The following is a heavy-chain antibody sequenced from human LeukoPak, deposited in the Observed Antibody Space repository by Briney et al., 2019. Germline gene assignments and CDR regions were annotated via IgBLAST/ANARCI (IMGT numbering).Heavy chain of an antibody. Sequence: SVKVSCKASGGTFTSYAINWVRQAPGQGLEWMGGIIPIFGPAKYAQKFQSRVTITADISTTTAYMDLSSLRFDDTAVYYCARVASPSRQLGDYYYYMDVWGKGTTVTVSS. CDR2: IIPIFGPA. J-gene: IGHJ6*03. V-gene: IGHV1-69*06. CDR3: ARVASPSRQLGDYYYYMDV. D-gene: IGHD6-6*01. CDR1: GGTFTSYA.